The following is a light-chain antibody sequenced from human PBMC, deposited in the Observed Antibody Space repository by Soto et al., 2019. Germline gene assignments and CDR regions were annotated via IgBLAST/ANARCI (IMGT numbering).Light chain of an antibody. CDR1: QSVSSY. CDR3: QHYGNSLWT. Sequence: EIVLTQSPATLSLSPGERATLSCRASQSVSSYLAWYQQKPGQAPRLLIYGASSRATGIPDRFSGSGSGTDFTLTISRLEPEDFAIYYCQHYGNSLWTFGQGTKVDIK. J-gene: IGKJ1*01. CDR2: GAS. V-gene: IGKV3-20*01.